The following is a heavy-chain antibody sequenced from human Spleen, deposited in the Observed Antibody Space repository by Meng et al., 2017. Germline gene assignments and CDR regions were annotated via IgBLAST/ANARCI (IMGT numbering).Heavy chain of an antibody. CDR1: GFTFSTYW. V-gene: IGHV3-74*01. CDR2: INSDGSST. CDR3: VTDQGGNLYYYYGMDV. J-gene: IGHJ6*02. D-gene: IGHD4-23*01. Sequence: GGSLRLSCAASGFTFSTYWMHWVRQAPGKGLVWVSRINSDGSSTNYADSMRGRFTISRDNAKNTLYLQMNSLRAEDTALYYCVTDQGGNLYYYYGMDVWGQGTMVTVSS.